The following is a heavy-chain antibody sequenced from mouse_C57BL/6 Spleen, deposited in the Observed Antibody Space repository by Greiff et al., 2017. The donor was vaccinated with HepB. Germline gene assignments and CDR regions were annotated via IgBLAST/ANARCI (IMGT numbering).Heavy chain of an antibody. CDR2: IHPNSGST. CDR1: GYTFTSYW. V-gene: IGHV1-64*01. D-gene: IGHD1-1*01. J-gene: IGHJ2*01. CDR3: ARSAYYYVSFDY. Sequence: QVQLQQPGAELVKPGASVKLSCKASGYTFTSYWMHWVKQRPGQGLEWIGMIHPNSGSTNYNEKFKGKATLTVDKSSSTAYMQLSSLTSEDSAVYYCARSAYYYVSFDYWGQGTTLTVSS.